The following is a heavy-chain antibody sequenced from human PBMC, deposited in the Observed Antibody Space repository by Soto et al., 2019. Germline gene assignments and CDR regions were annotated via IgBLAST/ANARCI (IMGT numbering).Heavy chain of an antibody. CDR3: ARELFTVTTWGHWYFDL. D-gene: IGHD4-17*01. Sequence: EVQLVESGGGLVKPGGSLRLSCAASGFTFSSYSMNWVRQAPGKGLEWVSSISSSSSYIYYADSVKGRFTISRDNAKNSLYLQMNSLRAGDTAVYYCARELFTVTTWGHWYFDLWGRGTLVTVSS. CDR1: GFTFSSYS. CDR2: ISSSSSYI. V-gene: IGHV3-21*01. J-gene: IGHJ2*01.